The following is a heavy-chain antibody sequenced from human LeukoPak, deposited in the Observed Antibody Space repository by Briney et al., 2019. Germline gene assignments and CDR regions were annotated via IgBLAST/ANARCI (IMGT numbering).Heavy chain of an antibody. J-gene: IGHJ4*02. CDR2: IYSGGST. Sequence: GGSLRLSCAASGFTVSSNYMSWVRQAPGKGLVWVSVIYSGGSTYYADSVKGRFTISRDNSKNTLYLQMNSLRAEDTAVYYCARELYSSGWYDYWGQGTLVTVSS. CDR1: GFTVSSNY. CDR3: ARELYSSGWYDY. V-gene: IGHV3-53*01. D-gene: IGHD6-19*01.